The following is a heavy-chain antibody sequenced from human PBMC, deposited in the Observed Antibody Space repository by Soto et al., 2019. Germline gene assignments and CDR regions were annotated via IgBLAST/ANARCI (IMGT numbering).Heavy chain of an antibody. CDR3: ARDGTLYDSSAYYYLY. CDR2: ISAYNGNT. V-gene: IGHV1-18*01. Sequence: ASVKVSCKASGYTFTSYGISWVRQAPGQGLVWMGWISAYNGNTNYAQKLQGRVTMTTDTSTSTAYMELRSLRSEDTAVYYCARDGTLYDSSAYYYLYWGQGTLVTVSS. CDR1: GYTFTSYG. J-gene: IGHJ4*02. D-gene: IGHD3-22*01.